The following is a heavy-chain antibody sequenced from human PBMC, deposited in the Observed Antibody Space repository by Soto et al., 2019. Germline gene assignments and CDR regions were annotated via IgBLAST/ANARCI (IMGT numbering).Heavy chain of an antibody. V-gene: IGHV1-69*01. CDR1: GGTFSSYA. J-gene: IGHJ6*02. D-gene: IGHD3-22*01. CDR3: ARSGYYDSSGYYHSRDMDV. Sequence: QVQLVPSGAEVKKPGSSVKVSCKASGGTFSSYAISWVRQAPGQGLEWMGGIIPIFGTANYAQKFQGRVTITADESTSTAYMELSSLRSEDTAVYYCARSGYYDSSGYYHSRDMDVWGQGTTVTVSS. CDR2: IIPIFGTA.